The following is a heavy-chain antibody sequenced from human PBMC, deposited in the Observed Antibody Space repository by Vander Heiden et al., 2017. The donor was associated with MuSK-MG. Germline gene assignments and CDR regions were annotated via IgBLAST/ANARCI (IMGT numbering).Heavy chain of an antibody. CDR1: GGTFSSYA. CDR3: AGRGDVVTAILY. J-gene: IGHJ4*02. D-gene: IGHD2-21*02. Sequence: QVQLVQSGAEVKKPGSSVKVSCKASGGTFSSYAISWVRQAPGQGLEWMGRIIPILGIANYAQKFQGRVTITADKSTSTAYMELSSLRSEDTAVYYCAGRGDVVTAILYWGQGTLVTVSS. V-gene: IGHV1-69*04. CDR2: IIPILGIA.